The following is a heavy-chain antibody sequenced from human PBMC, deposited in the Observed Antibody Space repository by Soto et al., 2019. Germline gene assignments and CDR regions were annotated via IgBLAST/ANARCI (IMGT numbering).Heavy chain of an antibody. D-gene: IGHD6-6*01. Sequence: QVQLVQSGAEVKKPGSSVKVSCKASGGTFSSYAISWVRQAPGQGLEWMGGIIPIFGTANYAQKFQGRVTITADESTSTADMELGRLRSEDTAVYYCARTQEAYSSSSGLWNWFDPWGQGTLVTVSS. CDR2: IIPIFGTA. CDR1: GGTFSSYA. CDR3: ARTQEAYSSSSGLWNWFDP. J-gene: IGHJ5*02. V-gene: IGHV1-69*01.